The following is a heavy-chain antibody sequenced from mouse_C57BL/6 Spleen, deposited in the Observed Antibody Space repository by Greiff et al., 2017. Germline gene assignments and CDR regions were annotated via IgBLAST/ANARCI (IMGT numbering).Heavy chain of an antibody. D-gene: IGHD1-1*01. CDR1: GYTFTSYG. V-gene: IGHV1-81*01. Sequence: VQLQQSGAELARPGASVKLSCKASGYTFTSYGISWVKQRTGQGLEWIGEIYPRSGNTYYNEKFKGKATLTADKSSSTAYMELRSLTSEDSAVYFCAREDYYGSYYYAMDYWGQGTSVTGSS. CDR2: IYPRSGNT. J-gene: IGHJ4*01. CDR3: AREDYYGSYYYAMDY.